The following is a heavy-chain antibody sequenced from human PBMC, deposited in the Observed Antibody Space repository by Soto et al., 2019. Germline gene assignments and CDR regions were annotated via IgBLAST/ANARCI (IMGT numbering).Heavy chain of an antibody. D-gene: IGHD2-21*02. CDR3: AKDLEGGDNKYYYSGMDV. Sequence: GGSLRLSCAASGFTFSSYGMHWVRQAPGKGLEWVAVISYDGSNKYYADSVKGRFTISRDNSKNTLYLQMNSLRAEDTAVYYCAKDLEGGDNKYYYSGMDVWGQGTTVTSP. CDR1: GFTFSSYG. CDR2: ISYDGSNK. J-gene: IGHJ6*02. V-gene: IGHV3-30*18.